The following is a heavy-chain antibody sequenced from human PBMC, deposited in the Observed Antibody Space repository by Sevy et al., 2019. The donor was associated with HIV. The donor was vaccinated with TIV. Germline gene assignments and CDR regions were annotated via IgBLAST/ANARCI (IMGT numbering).Heavy chain of an antibody. J-gene: IGHJ4*02. CDR3: AGGDTTMITDPDY. V-gene: IGHV3-23*01. D-gene: IGHD3-16*01. CDR1: GLTLITTG. Sequence: GESLKISCEASGLTLITTGMSWVRQAPGKGLEWVAGVTSDGTIYYADSVRDRFTVSRDNSKNTLYLQLNSLRADDTAVFYCAGGDTTMITDPDYWGQGTLVTVSS. CDR2: VTSDGTI.